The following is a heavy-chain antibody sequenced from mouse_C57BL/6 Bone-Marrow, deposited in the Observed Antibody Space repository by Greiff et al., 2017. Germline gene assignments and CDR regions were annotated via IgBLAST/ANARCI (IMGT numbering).Heavy chain of an antibody. CDR1: GYAFTNYL. J-gene: IGHJ3*01. V-gene: IGHV1-54*01. CDR2: INPGSGGT. CDR3: ARGYSGFFAY. Sequence: VQLQQSGAELVRPGTSVKVSCKASGYAFTNYLIEWVKQRPGQGLEWIGVINPGSGGTNYNEKFKGKATLTADKSSSTAYMQLSSLTSEDSAVYFFARGYSGFFAYWGQGTMVTVSA. D-gene: IGHD2-3*01.